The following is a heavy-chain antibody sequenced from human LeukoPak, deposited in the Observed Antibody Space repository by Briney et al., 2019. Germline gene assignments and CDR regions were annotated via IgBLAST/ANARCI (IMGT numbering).Heavy chain of an antibody. CDR1: GFTFSSYG. V-gene: IGHV3-23*01. CDR3: AKAWAVEYILSPLDY. J-gene: IGHJ4*02. Sequence: PGGSLRLSCAASGFTFSSYGMSWVRQAPGKGLEWVSAISDSGDSTYYADSVKGRFTISRDNSKNTLYLQMNSLRAEDTAVYYCAKAWAVEYILSPLDYWGQGTLVTVSS. D-gene: IGHD5-24*01. CDR2: ISDSGDST.